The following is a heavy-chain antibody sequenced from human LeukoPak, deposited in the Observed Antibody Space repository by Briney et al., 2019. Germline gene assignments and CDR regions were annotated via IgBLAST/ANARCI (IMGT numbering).Heavy chain of an antibody. CDR3: AKGGLCPDIEATGPPGPRKIYYFDS. D-gene: IGHD5-12*01. CDR2: INSDGSST. J-gene: IGHJ4*02. CDR1: GFTFSSYW. V-gene: IGHV3-74*01. Sequence: PGGSLRLSCAASGFTFSSYWMHWVRQAPGKGLVWVSRINSDGSSTSYADSVKGRFTISRDNAKNTLYLQMNSLIAKDTAVYYCAKGGLCPDIEATGPPGPRKIYYFDSWGQGALVTVSS.